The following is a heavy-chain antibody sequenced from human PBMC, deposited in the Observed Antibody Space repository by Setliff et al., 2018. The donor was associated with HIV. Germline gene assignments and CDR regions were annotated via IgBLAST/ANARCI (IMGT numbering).Heavy chain of an antibody. V-gene: IGHV3-21*04. CDR3: ARTTSNSYRYHYYYSMDV. CDR2: ISSSSNYI. D-gene: IGHD4-4*01. J-gene: IGHJ6*02. CDR1: GFTFSTYS. Sequence: GESLKISCVASGFTFSTYSMNWVRQAPGKGLEWVSSISSSSNYIYYADSVKGRFTISRDNAKNSLYLQMNSLRAEDAAVYYCARTTSNSYRYHYYYSMDVWGQGTTVTVSS.